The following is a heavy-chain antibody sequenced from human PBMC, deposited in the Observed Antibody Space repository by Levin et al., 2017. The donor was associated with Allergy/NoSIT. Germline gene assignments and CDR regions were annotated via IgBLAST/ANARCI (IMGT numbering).Heavy chain of an antibody. V-gene: IGHV3-7*01. Sequence: GESLKISCAVSGFTFNTYWMSWVRQAPGKGLEWVANMNQDGSERYYVDSVKGRFTISRDNAKNSLFLQMNSLRVEDTAVYYCAVSRVFDYWGQGTLVTVSS. D-gene: IGHD3-10*01. J-gene: IGHJ4*02. CDR3: AVSRVFDY. CDR2: MNQDGSER. CDR1: GFTFNTYW.